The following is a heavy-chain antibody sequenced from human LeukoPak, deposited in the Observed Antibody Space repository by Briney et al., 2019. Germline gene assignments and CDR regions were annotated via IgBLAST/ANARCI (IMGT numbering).Heavy chain of an antibody. CDR2: IKHDESEE. J-gene: IGHJ4*02. Sequence: GGSLRLSCAASGFPFDTYWMSWFRQAPGKGLEWVANIKHDESEEYYVDSVKGRFTISRDNAQKSLYLQMKSLRAEDTAAYYCARISVHYGDLFDCWGQGTLVTVSA. CDR1: GFPFDTYW. D-gene: IGHD4-17*01. V-gene: IGHV3-7*05. CDR3: ARISVHYGDLFDC.